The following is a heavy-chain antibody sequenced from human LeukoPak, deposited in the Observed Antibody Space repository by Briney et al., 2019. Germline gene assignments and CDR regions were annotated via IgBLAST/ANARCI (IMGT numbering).Heavy chain of an antibody. V-gene: IGHV3-48*03. Sequence: PGGPLRLSCTTSGFTFSRYDMHWVRQAPGKGLEWVAYINSGSTIYYADSVKGRFTISRDNAKNSLYLQMNSLRAEDTAVYYCARDYGHRDWFDPWGQGTLVTVSS. CDR3: ARDYGHRDWFDP. D-gene: IGHD3-10*01. CDR2: INSGSTI. CDR1: GFTFSRYD. J-gene: IGHJ5*02.